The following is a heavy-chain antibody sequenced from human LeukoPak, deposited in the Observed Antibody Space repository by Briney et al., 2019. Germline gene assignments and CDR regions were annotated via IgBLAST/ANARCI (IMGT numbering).Heavy chain of an antibody. CDR1: GFTFSSYG. D-gene: IGHD3-10*01. CDR2: ISYDGSNK. CDR3: AKDRGGWFGELYYYYYGMDV. Sequence: GRSLRLSCAASGFTFSSYGMHWVRQAPGKGLEWVAVISYDGSNKYYADSVKGRFTISRDNSKNTLYLQMNSLRAEDTAVYYCAKDRGGWFGELYYYYYGMDVWGQGTTVTVSS. V-gene: IGHV3-30*18. J-gene: IGHJ6*02.